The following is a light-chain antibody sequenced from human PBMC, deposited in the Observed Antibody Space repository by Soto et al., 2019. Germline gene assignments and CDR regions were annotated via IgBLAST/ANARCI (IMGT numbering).Light chain of an antibody. J-gene: IGKJ1*01. CDR1: QSVSTTY. Sequence: EVVVTQYPGTLSLSPGDRATLSCKASQSVSTTYLPWYQQKFGQAPRLLVDCASNRVTGIPDKLSGSGSETDFTLAISRLEPEDFGVCYCQQYGGSSWTFGQGAKLDI. CDR2: CAS. V-gene: IGKV3-20*01. CDR3: QQYGGSSWT.